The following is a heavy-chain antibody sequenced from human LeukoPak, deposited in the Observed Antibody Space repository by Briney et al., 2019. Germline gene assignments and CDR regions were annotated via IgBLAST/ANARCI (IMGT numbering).Heavy chain of an antibody. Sequence: SETLSLTCTVSGGSISSSSYYWGWIRQPPGKGLEWIGSIYYSGSTYYNPSLKSRVTISVDTSKNQFSLKLSSVTAADTAVYYCARLHYYGSGSYYKRGRNDYWGQGTLVTVSS. D-gene: IGHD3-10*01. CDR3: ARLHYYGSGSYYKRGRNDY. CDR1: GGSISSSSYY. V-gene: IGHV4-39*07. CDR2: IYYSGST. J-gene: IGHJ4*02.